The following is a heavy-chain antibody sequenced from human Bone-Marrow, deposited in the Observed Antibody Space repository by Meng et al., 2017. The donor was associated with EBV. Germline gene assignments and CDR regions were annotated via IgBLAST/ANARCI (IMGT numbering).Heavy chain of an antibody. D-gene: IGHD6-13*01. CDR3: ASLAAAGPPFDY. J-gene: IGHJ4*02. CDR1: CGSISISNW. V-gene: IGHV4-4*02. CDR2: IYHSGST. Sequence: ALVEESGPVLRKPAWTLSSTCAALCGSISISNWWRWVRQPPGKGLVWIGEIYHSGSTNYNPSLKSRVTISVDKSKNQFSLKLSSVTAADTAVYYCASLAAAGPPFDYWGQGTLVTVSS.